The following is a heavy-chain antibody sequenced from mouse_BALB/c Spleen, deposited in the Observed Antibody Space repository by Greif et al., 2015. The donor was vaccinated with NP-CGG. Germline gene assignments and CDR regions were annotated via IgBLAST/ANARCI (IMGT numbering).Heavy chain of an antibody. CDR1: GFNIKDTY. D-gene: IGHD1-3*01. Sequence: EVKLMESGAELVKPGASVKLSCTASGFNIKDTYMHWVKQRPEQGLEWIGRIDPANGNTKYDPKFQGKATITADTSSNTAYLQLSSLTSEDTAVYYCARSGNRYAMDYWGQGTSVTVSS. CDR3: ARSGNRYAMDY. J-gene: IGHJ4*01. CDR2: IDPANGNT. V-gene: IGHV14-3*02.